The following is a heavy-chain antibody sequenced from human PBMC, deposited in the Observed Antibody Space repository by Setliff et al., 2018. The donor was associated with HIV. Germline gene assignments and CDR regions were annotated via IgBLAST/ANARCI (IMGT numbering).Heavy chain of an antibody. CDR1: GFTFTTYA. CDR3: ASSGSGSYINWFGP. V-gene: IGHV3-33*08. Sequence: PGGSLRLSCAASGFTFTTYAMHWVRQSPGKGLEWVAVIWHDGSNENYADSVKGRFTISRDNDKNSVHLQMTSLRAEDTAVYYCASSGSGSYINWFGPWGQGTLVTVSS. D-gene: IGHD3-10*01. J-gene: IGHJ5*02. CDR2: IWHDGSNE.